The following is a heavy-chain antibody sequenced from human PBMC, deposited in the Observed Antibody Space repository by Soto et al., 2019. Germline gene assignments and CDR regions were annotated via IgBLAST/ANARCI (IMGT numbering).Heavy chain of an antibody. D-gene: IGHD3-10*01. V-gene: IGHV4-34*01. CDR3: ARSSGRIHYYYGMDV. Sequence: KTSETLSLTCAVYGGSFSGYYWSWIRQPPGKGLEWIGEINHSGSTNYNPSLKSRVTISVDTSKNQFSLKLSSVTAADTAVYYCARSSGRIHYYYGMDVWGQGTTVTVSS. J-gene: IGHJ6*02. CDR1: GGSFSGYY. CDR2: INHSGST.